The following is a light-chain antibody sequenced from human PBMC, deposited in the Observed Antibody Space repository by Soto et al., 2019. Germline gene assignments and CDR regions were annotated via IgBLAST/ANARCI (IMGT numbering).Light chain of an antibody. CDR1: SSDVGGYDY. CDR3: CSYTRTSNHYF. J-gene: IGLJ1*01. Sequence: QSVLTQPPSASGSPGQSVTISCTGTSSDVGGYDYVSWYQQHPGKAPKLIIFEVSNRPSGVSNRFSGSKSGNTASLTISGLQAEDEAVYYCCSYTRTSNHYFFGSGTKVTVL. CDR2: EVS. V-gene: IGLV2-14*01.